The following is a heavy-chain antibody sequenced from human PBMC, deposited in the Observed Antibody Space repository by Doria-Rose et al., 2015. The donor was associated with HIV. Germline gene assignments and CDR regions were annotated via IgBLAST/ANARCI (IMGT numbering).Heavy chain of an antibody. CDR3: ARAGLTGEPGAFDI. D-gene: IGHD7-27*01. V-gene: IGHV1-69*15. Sequence: QVQLVQSGADVKKPGSSVKVSCTASGGTFSTLPINWVRQAPGQGLEWMGRITPIFATANYAQKFQGRVTITADESTSTVYMELSSLRSEDTAVYYCARAGLTGEPGAFDIWGQGTRGTGS. J-gene: IGHJ3*02. CDR1: GGTFSTLP. CDR2: ITPIFATA.